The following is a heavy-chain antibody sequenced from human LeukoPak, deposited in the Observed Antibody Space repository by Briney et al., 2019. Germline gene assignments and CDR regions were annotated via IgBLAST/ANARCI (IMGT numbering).Heavy chain of an antibody. CDR3: ARTHDYGGHVFDY. Sequence: SETLSLTCTVSDGSISSSSYYWGWIRQPPGKGLEWIGSIYYSGSTYYNPSLKSRVTISVDTSKSQFSLKVTSVTAADTAVYYCARTHDYGGHVFDYWGQGTLVTVSS. CDR2: IYYSGST. D-gene: IGHD4-23*01. J-gene: IGHJ4*02. CDR1: DGSISSSSYY. V-gene: IGHV4-39*07.